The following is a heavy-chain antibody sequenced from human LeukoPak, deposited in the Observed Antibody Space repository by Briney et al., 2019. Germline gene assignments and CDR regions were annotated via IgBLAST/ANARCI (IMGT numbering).Heavy chain of an antibody. CDR1: GGTFSSYA. CDR2: IIPIFGTA. CDR3: ARESNEVVAPVGYYYYMDV. Sequence: GASVKVSCKASGGTFSSYAISWVRQAPGQGLEWMGGIIPIFGTANYAQKFQGRVTITTDESTSTAYMELSSLRSEDTAVYYCARESNEVVAPVGYYYYMDVWGKGTTVTVSS. J-gene: IGHJ6*03. D-gene: IGHD2-15*01. V-gene: IGHV1-69*05.